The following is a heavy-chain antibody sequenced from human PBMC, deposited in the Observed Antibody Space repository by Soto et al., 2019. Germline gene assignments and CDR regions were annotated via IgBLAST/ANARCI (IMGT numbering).Heavy chain of an antibody. Sequence: SETLSLTCTVSGGSISSYYCSWIRQPPGKGLEWIGYIYYSGSTNYSPSLKSRVTISVDSSKNQFSLKLSSVTAADTAVYYCTRLRDGYPDYWGQGTLVTVSS. V-gene: IGHV4-59*01. CDR1: GGSISSYY. D-gene: IGHD5-12*01. J-gene: IGHJ4*02. CDR2: IYYSGST. CDR3: TRLRDGYPDY.